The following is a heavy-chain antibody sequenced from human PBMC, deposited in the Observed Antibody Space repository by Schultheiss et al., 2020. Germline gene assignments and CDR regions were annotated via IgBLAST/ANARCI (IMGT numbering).Heavy chain of an antibody. CDR1: GFTFSSYC. J-gene: IGHJ4*02. CDR2: IKQDGSEK. V-gene: IGHV3-7*01. CDR3: AKDRGYCSGGSCYYLDY. Sequence: GGSLRLSCAASGFTFSSYCMIWVRQAPGKGLEWVANIKQDGSEKYYVDSVKGRFTISRDNAKNSLYLQMNSLRAEDTAVYYCAKDRGYCSGGSCYYLDYWGQGTLVTVSS. D-gene: IGHD2-15*01.